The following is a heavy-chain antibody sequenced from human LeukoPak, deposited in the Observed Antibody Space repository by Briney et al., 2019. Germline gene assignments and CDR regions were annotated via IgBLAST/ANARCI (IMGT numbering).Heavy chain of an antibody. Sequence: PGGSLRLSCAASGFTFSSYSMNWVRQAPGKGLEWVSYISSSSSTIYYADSVRGRFTISRDNAKNSLYLQMISLRAEDTAVYYCASGARKFTRQDGIDYWGQGTLVTVSS. V-gene: IGHV3-48*01. D-gene: IGHD1-14*01. CDR3: ASGARKFTRQDGIDY. J-gene: IGHJ4*02. CDR1: GFTFSSYS. CDR2: ISSSSSTI.